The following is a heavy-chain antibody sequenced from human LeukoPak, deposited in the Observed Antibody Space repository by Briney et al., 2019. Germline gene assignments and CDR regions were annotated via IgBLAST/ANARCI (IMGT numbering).Heavy chain of an antibody. D-gene: IGHD3-22*01. V-gene: IGHV4-34*01. CDR3: ARVTGYSSSWYQYYYDSSGYYYCDY. CDR1: GGSFSGYY. Sequence: SETLSLTCAVYGGSFSGYYWSWIRQPPGKGLEWIGEINHSGSTNYNPSLKSRVTISVDTSKNQFSLKLSSVTAADTAVYYCARVTGYSSSWYQYYYDSSGYYYCDYWGQGTLVTVSS. CDR2: INHSGST. J-gene: IGHJ4*02.